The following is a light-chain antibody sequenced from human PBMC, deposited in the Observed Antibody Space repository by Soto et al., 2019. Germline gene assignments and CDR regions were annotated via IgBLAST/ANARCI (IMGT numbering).Light chain of an antibody. CDR2: AAS. CDR1: QGIRND. V-gene: IGKV1-6*01. J-gene: IGKJ1*01. Sequence: AIQMTQSPSSLSASVGDRITITCRASQGIRNDLGWYQQKPGKAPKLLIYAASSLQSVAPPRFSGIGSGTDITLTISSIQPEDFATYYCLQDYNYPRTFGQGTKVAIK. CDR3: LQDYNYPRT.